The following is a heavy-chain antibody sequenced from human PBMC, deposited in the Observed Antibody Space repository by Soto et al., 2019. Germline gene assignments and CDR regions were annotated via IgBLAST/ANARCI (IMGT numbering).Heavy chain of an antibody. D-gene: IGHD3-10*01. CDR2: INHSGST. Sequence: SETLSLTCAVYGGSFSGYYWSWIRQPPGKGLEWIGEINHSGSTNYNPSLKSRVTISADTSKNQFSLKLSSVTAADTAVYYCARSRSYGSGSYYYYYGLDVWGQGTTVTVSS. J-gene: IGHJ6*02. CDR1: GGSFSGYY. CDR3: ARSRSYGSGSYYYYYGLDV. V-gene: IGHV4-34*01.